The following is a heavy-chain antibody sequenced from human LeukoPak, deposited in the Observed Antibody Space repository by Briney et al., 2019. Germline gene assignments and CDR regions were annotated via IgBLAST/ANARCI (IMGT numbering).Heavy chain of an antibody. CDR3: AKDSDIYCSSTSCPRDAFDI. Sequence: GGSLRLSCAASGFTFSSYAMSWVRQAPGKGLERVSAISGSGGSTYYADSVKGRFTISRDNSKNTLYLQMNSLRAEDTAVYYCAKDSDIYCSSTSCPRDAFDICGQGTMVTVSS. J-gene: IGHJ3*02. CDR2: ISGSGGST. V-gene: IGHV3-23*01. CDR1: GFTFSSYA. D-gene: IGHD2-2*01.